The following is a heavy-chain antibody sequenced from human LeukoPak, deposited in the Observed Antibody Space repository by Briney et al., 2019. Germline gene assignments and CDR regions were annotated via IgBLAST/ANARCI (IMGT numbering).Heavy chain of an antibody. CDR1: GGSISSYY. CDR3: ARGEGYYYDSSGYYRPKAGFDY. V-gene: IGHV4-4*07. CDR2: IYTSGST. Sequence: SETLSLTCTVSGGSISSYYWSWIRQPAGKGLEWIGRIYTSGSTNYNPSLKSRVTMSVDTSKSQFSLKLSSVTAADTAVYYCARGEGYYYDSSGYYRPKAGFDYWGQGTLVTVSS. J-gene: IGHJ4*02. D-gene: IGHD3-22*01.